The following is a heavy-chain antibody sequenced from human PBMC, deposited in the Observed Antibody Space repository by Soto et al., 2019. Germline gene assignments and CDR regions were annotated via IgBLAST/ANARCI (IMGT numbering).Heavy chain of an antibody. J-gene: IGHJ4*02. CDR3: ARDRDCSGGSCYPDDY. CDR1: GYTFTSYY. CDR2: INPSGGST. D-gene: IGHD2-15*01. Sequence: ASVKVSCKASGYTFTSYYMHWVLQAPGQGLEWMGIINPSGGSTSYAQKFQGRVTMTRDTSTSTVYMELSSLRSEDTAVYYCARDRDCSGGSCYPDDYWGQGTLVTVSS. V-gene: IGHV1-46*01.